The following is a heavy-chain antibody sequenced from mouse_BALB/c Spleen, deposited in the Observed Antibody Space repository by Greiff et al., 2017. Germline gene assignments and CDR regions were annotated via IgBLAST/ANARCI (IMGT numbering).Heavy chain of an antibody. J-gene: IGHJ1*01. Sequence: EVQGVESGGGLVKPGGSLKLSCAASGFTFSSYAMSWVRQTPEKRLEWVASISSGGSTYYPDSVKGRFTISRDNARNILYLQMSSLRSEDTAMYYCARGVGWLWYFDVWGAGTTVTVSS. CDR3: ARGVGWLWYFDV. CDR2: ISSGGST. CDR1: GFTFSSYA. V-gene: IGHV5-6-5*01. D-gene: IGHD1-1*01.